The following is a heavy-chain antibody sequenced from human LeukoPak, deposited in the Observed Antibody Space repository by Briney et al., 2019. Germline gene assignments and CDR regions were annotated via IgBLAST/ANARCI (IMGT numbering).Heavy chain of an antibody. Sequence: GGSLRLSCAASGFTFSSYSMNWVRQAPGKGLEWVSYISSSSSTIYYADSVKGRFTISRDNAKNSLYLQMNSLRAEDTAVYYCARDGDDTSGYFSPFDYWGQGTLVTVSS. CDR3: ARDGDDTSGYFSPFDY. D-gene: IGHD3-22*01. CDR2: ISSSSSTI. V-gene: IGHV3-48*04. CDR1: GFTFSSYS. J-gene: IGHJ4*02.